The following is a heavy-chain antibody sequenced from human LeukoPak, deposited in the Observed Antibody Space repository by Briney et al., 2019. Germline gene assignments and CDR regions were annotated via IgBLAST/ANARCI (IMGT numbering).Heavy chain of an antibody. D-gene: IGHD1-20*01. V-gene: IGHV4-34*01. Sequence: LETLSLTCAVYGGSFSGYYWSWIRQPPGKGLEWIGEINHSGSTNYNPSLKSRVTISVDTSKNQFSLKLSSVTAADTAVYYCARDGISGTPHFDYWGQGTLVTVSS. CDR1: GGSFSGYY. CDR2: INHSGST. J-gene: IGHJ4*02. CDR3: ARDGISGTPHFDY.